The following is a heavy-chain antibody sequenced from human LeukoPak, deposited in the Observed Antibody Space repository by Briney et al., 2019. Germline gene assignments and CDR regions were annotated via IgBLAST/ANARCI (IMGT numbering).Heavy chain of an antibody. CDR1: GYTFTSYY. V-gene: IGHV1-2*06. D-gene: IGHD3-10*01. CDR3: VRGVRITMVRGGLTNWFDP. J-gene: IGHJ5*02. Sequence: ASVKVSCKASGYTFTSYYMHWVRQAPGQGLEWMGRINPNSGGTNYAQKFQGRVTMTRDTSISTAYMELSRLRSDDTAVYYCVRGVRITMVRGGLTNWFDPWGQGTLVTVSS. CDR2: INPNSGGT.